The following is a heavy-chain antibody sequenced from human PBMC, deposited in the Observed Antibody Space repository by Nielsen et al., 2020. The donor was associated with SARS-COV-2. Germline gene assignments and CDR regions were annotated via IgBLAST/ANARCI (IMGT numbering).Heavy chain of an antibody. CDR2: IKSKTDAGTT. CDR3: TTDPNYDFWSGPSFDY. J-gene: IGHJ4*02. Sequence: GEFLKISCAASGFTFSNAWMSWVRQAPGKGLEWVGRIKSKTDAGTTDYAAPVKGRFTISRDDSKNTLYLQMNSLKTEDTAVYYCTTDPNYDFWSGPSFDYWGQGTLVTVSS. CDR1: GFTFSNAW. D-gene: IGHD3-3*01. V-gene: IGHV3-15*01.